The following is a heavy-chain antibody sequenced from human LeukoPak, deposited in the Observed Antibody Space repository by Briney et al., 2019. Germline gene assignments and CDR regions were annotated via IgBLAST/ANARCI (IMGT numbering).Heavy chain of an antibody. CDR3: TRDGVYRYSGSYSVY. CDR2: MNPNSGNT. D-gene: IGHD1-26*01. CDR1: GYTFTSYD. J-gene: IGHJ4*02. Sequence: ASVKVSCKASGYTFTSYDINWVRQATGQGLEWMGWMNPNSGNTGYAQKFQGRVTMTRNTSISTAYMELSSLRSEDTAVYYCTRDGVYRYSGSYSVYWGQGTLVTVSS. V-gene: IGHV1-8*01.